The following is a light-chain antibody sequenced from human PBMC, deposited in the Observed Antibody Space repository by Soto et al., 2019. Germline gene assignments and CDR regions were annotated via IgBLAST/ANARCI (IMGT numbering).Light chain of an antibody. J-gene: IGKJ5*01. Sequence: PGERASLSCGASQSITSSFLAWYQQKPGQAPRLLIYGASSRATGIPDRFSGTGSETDFTLTISSLEPEDFAVYYCQQRLNWQVTFGQGTRLEIK. CDR2: GAS. V-gene: IGKV3D-20*02. CDR3: QQRLNWQVT. CDR1: QSITSSF.